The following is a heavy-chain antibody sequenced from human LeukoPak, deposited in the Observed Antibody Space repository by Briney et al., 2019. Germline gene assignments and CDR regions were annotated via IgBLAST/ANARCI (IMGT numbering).Heavy chain of an antibody. CDR1: GFTFSSYS. J-gene: IGHJ4*02. CDR3: ARVDTLGSS. V-gene: IGHV3-48*04. Sequence: GGSLRLSCVASGFTFSSYSMNWVRQAPGKGLEWVSYISSSGSTIYYADSVKGRFTISRDNAKNSLYLQMNSLRAEDTAVYYCARVDTLGSSWGQGTLVTVSS. D-gene: IGHD6-13*01. CDR2: ISSSGSTI.